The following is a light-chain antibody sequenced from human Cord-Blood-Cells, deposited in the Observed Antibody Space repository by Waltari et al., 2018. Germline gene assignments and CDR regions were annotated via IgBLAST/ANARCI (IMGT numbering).Light chain of an antibody. Sequence: DIQMTQSPSTLYASVGDSVTITCRASQSISSWLAWYQQKPGKAPKLLTNKASSLESEVPSRFSGRGSGTEFTLTNSILQPDDFATYYCQQYNSYPYTFGQGTKLEIK. V-gene: IGKV1-5*03. CDR1: QSISSW. J-gene: IGKJ2*01. CDR2: KAS. CDR3: QQYNSYPYT.